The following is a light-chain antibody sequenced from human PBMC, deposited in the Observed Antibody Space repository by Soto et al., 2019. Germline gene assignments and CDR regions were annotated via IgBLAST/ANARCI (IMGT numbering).Light chain of an antibody. J-gene: IGLJ1*01. Sequence: SVLTQPASLSGSPGQSITLSCTGYSSDVGTYNLVSWYQQHPGEAPKLMIYEVTKRPSGVSNRFSGSKSGNTASLTISGLQAEDEADYYCCSYAGSSYVFGTGTKVTV. V-gene: IGLV2-23*02. CDR1: SSDVGTYNL. CDR2: EVT. CDR3: CSYAGSSYV.